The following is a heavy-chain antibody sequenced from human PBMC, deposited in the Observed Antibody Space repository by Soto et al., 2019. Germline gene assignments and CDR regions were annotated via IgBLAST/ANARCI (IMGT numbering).Heavy chain of an antibody. V-gene: IGHV3-48*02. CDR2: TSSTSHPK. D-gene: IGHD5-18*01. CDR1: GFSFSKSG. J-gene: IGHJ4*01. Sequence: GVSLRLSCEASGFSFSKSGMYWVGQAPGKGLEWISYTSSTSHPKYYADAVKGRFTISRDNAKNSIYLKMDSLRDDDTALYYCARDRTAMDVFDSWGQGTKVNVS. CDR3: ARDRTAMDVFDS.